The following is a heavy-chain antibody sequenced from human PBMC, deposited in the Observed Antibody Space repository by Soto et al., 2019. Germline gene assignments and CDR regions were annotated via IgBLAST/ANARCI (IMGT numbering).Heavy chain of an antibody. Sequence: GGSLRLSCAASGFTFDDYAMHWVRQAPGKGLEWVSLISWDGGSTYYADSVKGRFTISRDNSKNSLYLQMNSLRAEDTALYSCAKTTSSSSSYYYGMDVWGQGTTVTVSS. V-gene: IGHV3-43D*03. CDR3: AKTTSSSSSYYYGMDV. CDR1: GFTFDDYA. J-gene: IGHJ6*02. D-gene: IGHD6-6*01. CDR2: ISWDGGST.